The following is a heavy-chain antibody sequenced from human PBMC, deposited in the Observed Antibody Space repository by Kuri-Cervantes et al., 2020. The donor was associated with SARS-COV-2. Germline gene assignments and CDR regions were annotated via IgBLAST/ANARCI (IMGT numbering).Heavy chain of an antibody. D-gene: IGHD5-18*01. CDR1: GFSLSTSGMR. CDR3: ARSTTGFTARVTDYFDY. CDR2: IDWDDDK. J-gene: IGHJ4*02. V-gene: IGHV2-70*04. Sequence: SGPTLVKPTETLTLTCTFSGFSLSTSGMRVSWIRQPPGKALEWLARIDWDDDKFYSTSLKTRLTISKDTSKNQVVLTMTNMDPVDTATYYCARSTTGFTARVTDYFDYWGQGTLVTVSS.